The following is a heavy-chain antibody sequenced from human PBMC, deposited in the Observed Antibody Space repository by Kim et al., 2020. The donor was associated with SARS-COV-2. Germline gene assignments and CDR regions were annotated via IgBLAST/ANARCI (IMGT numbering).Heavy chain of an antibody. J-gene: IGHJ3*02. CDR2: ISASGDST. CDR1: GFTFSSHG. D-gene: IGHD3-3*01. Sequence: GGSLRLSCAASGFTFSSHGMTWVRQAPGKGLEWVSTISASGDSTYFADSVKGQFTISRDNSKNTVYLQMNSLSAEDTAVYYCAMSTIFGSGAAFDIWGQGTMVTVSS. CDR3: AMSTIFGSGAAFDI. V-gene: IGHV3-23*01.